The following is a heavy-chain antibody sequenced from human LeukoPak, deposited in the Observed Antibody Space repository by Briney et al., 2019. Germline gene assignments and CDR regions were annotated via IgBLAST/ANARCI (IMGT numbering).Heavy chain of an antibody. V-gene: IGHV3-23*01. CDR2: ISANGQAT. D-gene: IGHD3-10*01. CDR3: ARDPYNTILYRLAH. CDR1: GFAFGTYA. J-gene: IGHJ4*02. Sequence: GGSLRLSCAGSGFAFGTYAMSWDSQAPGMGLEWVSSISANGQATYYADSVEGRFTISRDNSKSTLYLQLNGLRAEDTATYYCARDPYNTILYRLAHWGQGTLVTVSS.